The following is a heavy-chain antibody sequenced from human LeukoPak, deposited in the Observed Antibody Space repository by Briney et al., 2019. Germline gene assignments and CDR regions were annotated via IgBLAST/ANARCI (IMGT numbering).Heavy chain of an antibody. CDR2: IYFTGFT. J-gene: IGHJ4*02. D-gene: IGHD3-10*01. V-gene: IGHV4-59*12. Sequence: ESSETLSLTCTVSDGSISGYYWSWIRQSPGKGLEWIGYIYFTGFTHYNPSLKSRVTMSVDTSKYQFSLKLSSVPAADTAVYYCARGYGSGSYYYWGQGTLVTVSS. CDR1: DGSISGYY. CDR3: ARGYGSGSYYY.